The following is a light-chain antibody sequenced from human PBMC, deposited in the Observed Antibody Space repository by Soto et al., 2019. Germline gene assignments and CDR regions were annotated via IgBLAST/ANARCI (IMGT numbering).Light chain of an antibody. CDR1: SSDIGSYNY. J-gene: IGLJ1*01. Sequence: QPVLSQPASVSGSPGQSITISCTGTSSDIGSYNYVAWYQQFPGKTPKLIIYEVRNRPSGVSFRFSGSKSGKPASLTISGLQAEDAADYYCISYRGSDTSYVFGTGTKVTVL. CDR2: EVR. CDR3: ISYRGSDTSYV. V-gene: IGLV2-14*01.